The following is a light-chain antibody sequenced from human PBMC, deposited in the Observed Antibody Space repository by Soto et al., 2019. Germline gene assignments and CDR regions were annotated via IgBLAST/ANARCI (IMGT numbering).Light chain of an antibody. Sequence: QLVLTQSPSASASLGASVKLTCTLSSGHSSYAIAWHQQQPEKGPRYLMKLNSDGSHSKGDGIPDRFSGSSSGAERYLTISSLESEDEADYYCQTWGTGIHYVFGTGNKLTVL. J-gene: IGLJ1*01. CDR2: LNSDGSH. V-gene: IGLV4-69*01. CDR3: QTWGTGIHYV. CDR1: SGHSSYA.